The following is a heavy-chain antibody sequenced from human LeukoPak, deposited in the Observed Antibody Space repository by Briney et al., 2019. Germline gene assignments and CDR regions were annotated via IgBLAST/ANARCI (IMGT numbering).Heavy chain of an antibody. V-gene: IGHV1-18*01. CDR2: ISAYNGNT. CDR1: GYTLTSYG. CDR3: ALINYYDSSGYYPFDY. Sequence: ASVKVSCKASGYTLTSYGISWVRQAPGQGLEWMGWISAYNGNTNYAQKLQGRVTMTTDTSTSTAYMELRSLRSDDTAVYYCALINYYDSSGYYPFDYWGQGTLVTVSS. D-gene: IGHD3-22*01. J-gene: IGHJ4*02.